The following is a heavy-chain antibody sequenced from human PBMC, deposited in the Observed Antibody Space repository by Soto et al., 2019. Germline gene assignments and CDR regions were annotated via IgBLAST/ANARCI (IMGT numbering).Heavy chain of an antibody. CDR1: GGSISSSSYY. CDR2: IYYSGST. V-gene: IGHV4-39*01. J-gene: IGHJ6*04. CDR3: ARIGRLVPVIQRAV. Sequence: PSETLSLTCTVSGGSISSSSYYWGWIRQPPGKGLEWIGSIYYSGSTYYNPSLKSRVTISVDTSKNQFSLKLSSVTAADTAVYYCARIGRLVPVIQRAVWGKGTTVTVSS. D-gene: IGHD3-16*01.